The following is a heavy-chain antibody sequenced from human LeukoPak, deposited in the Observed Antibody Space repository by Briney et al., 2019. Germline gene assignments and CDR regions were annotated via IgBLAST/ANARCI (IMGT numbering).Heavy chain of an antibody. CDR2: ISWNSGSI. CDR3: ARDPSYCSSTSCLDYY. V-gene: IGHV3-9*01. Sequence: GGSLRLSCAASGFTFDDYAMHWVRQAPGKGLEWVSGISWNSGSIGYADSVKGRFTISRDNAKNSLYLQMNSLRAEDTAVYYCARDPSYCSSTSCLDYYWGQGTLVTVSS. CDR1: GFTFDDYA. D-gene: IGHD2-2*01. J-gene: IGHJ4*02.